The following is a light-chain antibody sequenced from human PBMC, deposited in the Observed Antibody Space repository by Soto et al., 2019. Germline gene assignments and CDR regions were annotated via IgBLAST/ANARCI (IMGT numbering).Light chain of an antibody. CDR2: DAS. Sequence: DIQMTQSPSTLSASVGDRVTITCRASQSISSWLAWYQQKPGKAPKLLIYDASSLESGVPSRFSGSGSGTEFTLTISSLQPDDFATYYCQQYNHWPRGYTFGQGTKLEIK. CDR1: QSISSW. V-gene: IGKV1-5*01. CDR3: QQYNHWPRGYT. J-gene: IGKJ2*01.